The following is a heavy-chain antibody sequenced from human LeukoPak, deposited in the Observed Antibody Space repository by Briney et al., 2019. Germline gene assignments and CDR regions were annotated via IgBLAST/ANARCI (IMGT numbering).Heavy chain of an antibody. D-gene: IGHD5-18*01. CDR1: GVSINNYY. J-gene: IGHJ3*02. V-gene: IGHV4-59*01. CDR3: ARGVIQLSTDAFDI. Sequence: SETLSLTCTVSGVSINNYYWSWLRQPPGKGLEGIGYIYYSGSTNYNPSLKSRVTISVDTSKNQFSLKLSSVTAADTAVYYCARGVIQLSTDAFDIWGQGTMVTVSS. CDR2: IYYSGST.